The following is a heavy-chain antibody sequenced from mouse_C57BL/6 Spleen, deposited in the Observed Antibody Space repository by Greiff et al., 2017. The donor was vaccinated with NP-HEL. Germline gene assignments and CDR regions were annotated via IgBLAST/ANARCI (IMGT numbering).Heavy chain of an antibody. J-gene: IGHJ2*01. Sequence: EVQLQQSGAELVRPGASVKLSCTASGFNIKDDYMHWVKQRPEQGLEWIGWIDPENGDTEYASKFQGKATITADTSSNTAYLQLSSLTSEDTAVYYCTTGGYGSRYYFDYWGQGTTLTVSS. D-gene: IGHD1-1*01. CDR1: GFNIKDDY. V-gene: IGHV14-4*01. CDR2: IDPENGDT. CDR3: TTGGYGSRYYFDY.